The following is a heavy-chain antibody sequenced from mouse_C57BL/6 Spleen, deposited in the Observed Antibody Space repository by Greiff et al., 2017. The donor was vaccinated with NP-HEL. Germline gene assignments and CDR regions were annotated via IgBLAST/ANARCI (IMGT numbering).Heavy chain of an antibody. J-gene: IGHJ2*01. D-gene: IGHD3-3*01. CDR3: ARSTGDGFDY. Sequence: QVQLKESGPELVKPGASVKISCKASGYAFSSSWMNWVKQRPGKGLEWIGRIYPGDGDTNYNGKFKGKATLTADKSSSTAYMQLSSLTSEDSAVYFCARSTGDGFDYWGQGTTLTVSS. CDR2: IYPGDGDT. V-gene: IGHV1-82*01. CDR1: GYAFSSSW.